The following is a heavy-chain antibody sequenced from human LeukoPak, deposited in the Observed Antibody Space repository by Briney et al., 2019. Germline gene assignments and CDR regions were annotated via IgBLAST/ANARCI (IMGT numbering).Heavy chain of an antibody. V-gene: IGHV3-11*01. Sequence: GGSLRLSCAASGFTFSDYYMSWIRQAPGKGLEWVSYISSSGSTIYYADSVKGRFTISRDNAKNSLYLQMNSLRAEDTAVYYCARDPTFLAVAIDYWGQGTLVTVSS. CDR3: ARDPTFLAVAIDY. D-gene: IGHD6-19*01. J-gene: IGHJ4*02. CDR2: ISSSGSTI. CDR1: GFTFSDYY.